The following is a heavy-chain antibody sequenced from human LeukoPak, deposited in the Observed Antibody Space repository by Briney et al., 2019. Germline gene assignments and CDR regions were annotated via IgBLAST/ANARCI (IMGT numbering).Heavy chain of an antibody. V-gene: IGHV1-2*02. Sequence: ASVKVSCKASGYTFTGYYMHWVRQAPGQGLEWMGWINPNSGGTNYAQKFQGRVTMTRDTSISTAYMELSRLRSDDTAVYYCARDLDDWNDFNGGLDWFDPWGQGTLVTVSS. CDR1: GYTFTGYY. D-gene: IGHD1-1*01. CDR3: ARDLDDWNDFNGGLDWFDP. J-gene: IGHJ5*02. CDR2: INPNSGGT.